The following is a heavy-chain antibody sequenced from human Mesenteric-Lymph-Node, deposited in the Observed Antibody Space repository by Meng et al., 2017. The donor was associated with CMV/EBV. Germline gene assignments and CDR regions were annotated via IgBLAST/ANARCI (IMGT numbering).Heavy chain of an antibody. J-gene: IGHJ6*02. CDR1: GFTFSDHY. CDR2: TRNKANSYTT. CDR3: ASSVHYGMDV. Sequence: GGSLRLSCAASGFTFSDHYMDWVRQAPGKGLEWVGRTRNKANSYTTEYAASVKGRFTISRDDSKNSLYLQMNSLKTEDTAVYYCASSVHYGMDVWGQGTTVTVSS. V-gene: IGHV3-72*01.